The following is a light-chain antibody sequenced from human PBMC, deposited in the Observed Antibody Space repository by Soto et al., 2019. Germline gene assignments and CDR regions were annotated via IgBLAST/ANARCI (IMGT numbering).Light chain of an antibody. J-gene: IGKJ1*01. V-gene: IGKV1-6*01. CDR2: AAS. CDR1: QGIRSD. CDR3: LQDFSYPRT. Sequence: AIQMTQSPSSLSASVGDTVTITCRASQGIRSDLAWYQKKSGKAPKLLIYAASNLQSGVPPRFSGSGSGSDFTLTISSLQPEDFATYYCLQDFSYPRTFGQGTSVEIK.